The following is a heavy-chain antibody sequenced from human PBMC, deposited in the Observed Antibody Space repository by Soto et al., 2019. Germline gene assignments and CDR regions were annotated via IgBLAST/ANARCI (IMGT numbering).Heavy chain of an antibody. CDR3: ARSSGGNFGIIIEGTNWFAP. V-gene: IGHV1-46*01. CDR2: INPHGGST. D-gene: IGHD1-26*01. J-gene: IGHJ5*02. CDR1: RDTFTSYY. Sequence: QLVPSVGEVKQPGASVKVSCKAPRDTFTSYYINWARQAPGQGLEWMGVINPHGGSTAYAQKCKGRVTLPRDTSASTVYMEVSSLTSEDTAMYYCARSSGGNFGIIIEGTNWFAPWGKGTLVTVSS.